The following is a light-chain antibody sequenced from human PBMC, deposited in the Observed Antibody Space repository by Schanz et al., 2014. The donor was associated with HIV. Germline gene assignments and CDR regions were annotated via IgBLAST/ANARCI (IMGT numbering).Light chain of an antibody. Sequence: QSVLTQPPSASGTPGQRVTISCSGSSSNFRSNAVNWYQQLPGTAPKLLIYNTYHRPSGVPDRFSGSESGTSASLAISGLQSEDEADYYCGTWDDSLNGWVFGGGTKLT. CDR1: SSNFRSNA. CDR2: NTY. V-gene: IGLV1-44*01. J-gene: IGLJ3*02. CDR3: GTWDDSLNGWV.